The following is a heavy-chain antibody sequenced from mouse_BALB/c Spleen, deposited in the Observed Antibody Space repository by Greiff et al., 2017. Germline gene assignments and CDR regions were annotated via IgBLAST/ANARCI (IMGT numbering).Heavy chain of an antibody. Sequence: QVHVKQSGPELVKPGASVKISCKASGYAFSSSWMNWVKQRPGQGLEWIGRIYPGDGDTNYNGKFKGKATLTADKSSSTAYMQLSSLTSVDSAVYFCARWDYDYDDAMDYWGQGTSVTVSS. J-gene: IGHJ4*01. CDR2: IYPGDGDT. V-gene: IGHV1-82*01. CDR3: ARWDYDYDDAMDY. D-gene: IGHD2-4*01. CDR1: GYAFSSSW.